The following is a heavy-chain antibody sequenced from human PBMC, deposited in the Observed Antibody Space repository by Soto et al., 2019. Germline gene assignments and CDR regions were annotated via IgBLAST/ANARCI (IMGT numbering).Heavy chain of an antibody. D-gene: IGHD1-26*01. Sequence: LSLTCTVSGRSISSNYWSWIRQPPGKGLEWIGYIYNSGYTNYNPSLKSRVTISVDTSKNQFSLKLSSVTAADTAVYYCAREGASYRQFDYWGQGTLVTVSS. CDR1: GRSISSNY. CDR3: AREGASYRQFDY. CDR2: IYNSGYT. V-gene: IGHV4-59*01. J-gene: IGHJ4*02.